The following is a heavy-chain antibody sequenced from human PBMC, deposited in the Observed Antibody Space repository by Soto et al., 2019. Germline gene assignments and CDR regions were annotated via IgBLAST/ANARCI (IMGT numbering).Heavy chain of an antibody. J-gene: IGHJ4*02. Sequence: SETLSLTCAVSGGSISSGGYSWSWIRQPPGKGLEWIGYIYHSGSTYYNPSLKSRVTISVDRSKNQFSLKLSSVTAADTAVYYCASSLLRDYYDSSGRLDYWGQGTLVTVSS. V-gene: IGHV4-30-2*01. CDR2: IYHSGST. CDR3: ASSLLRDYYDSSGRLDY. CDR1: GGSISSGGYS. D-gene: IGHD3-22*01.